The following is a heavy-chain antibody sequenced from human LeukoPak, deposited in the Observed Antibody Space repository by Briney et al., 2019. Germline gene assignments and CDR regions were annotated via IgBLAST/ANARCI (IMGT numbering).Heavy chain of an antibody. CDR3: ARDFSRGFDY. V-gene: IGHV3-48*04. CDR2: ISSSGSTI. CDR1: GFTFSSYS. D-gene: IGHD6-13*01. J-gene: IGHJ4*02. Sequence: PGGSLRLSCAASGFTFSSYSMNWVRQAPGKGLEWVSYISSSGSTIYYADSVKGRFTISRDNAKNSLYLQLNSLRAEDTAVYYCARDFSRGFDYWGQGTLSPSPQ.